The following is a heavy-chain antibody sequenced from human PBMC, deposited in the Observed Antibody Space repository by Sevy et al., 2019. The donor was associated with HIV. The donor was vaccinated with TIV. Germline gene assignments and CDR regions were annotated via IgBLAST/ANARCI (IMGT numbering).Heavy chain of an antibody. J-gene: IGHJ4*02. V-gene: IGHV3-21*01. Sequence: GGSLRLSCAASGFTFSSYSMNWVRQAPGKGLEWVSSIGSSSSYIYYADSVKGRFTISRDNAKNSLYLQMNSLRAEDMAVYYCARVYLGPTDYWGQGTLVTVSS. CDR1: GFTFSSYS. D-gene: IGHD7-27*01. CDR2: IGSSSSYI. CDR3: ARVYLGPTDY.